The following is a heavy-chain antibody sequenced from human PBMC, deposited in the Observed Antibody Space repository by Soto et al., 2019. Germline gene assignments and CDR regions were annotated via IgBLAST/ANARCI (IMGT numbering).Heavy chain of an antibody. J-gene: IGHJ4*02. Sequence: SETLSLTCSVSGGSVRSGSYYLTWIRQPPGKGLEWIGYIYQSGTTNYNASLKSRVTISIDTSKNQFFLKLNSVTAADTAVYYCARDSSGRHDYWGQGTLVTVSS. CDR3: ARDSSGRHDY. CDR1: GGSVRSGSYY. D-gene: IGHD3-22*01. V-gene: IGHV4-61*01. CDR2: IYQSGTT.